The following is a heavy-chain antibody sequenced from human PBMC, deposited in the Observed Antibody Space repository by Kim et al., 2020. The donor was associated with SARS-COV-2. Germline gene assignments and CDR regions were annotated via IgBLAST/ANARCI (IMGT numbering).Heavy chain of an antibody. CDR3: AKDGEDTAMVNGAIKYYFDY. V-gene: IGHV3-43*02. D-gene: IGHD5-18*01. CDR2: ISGDGGST. Sequence: GGSLTLSCAASGFTFDDYAMHWVRQAPGKGLEWVSLISGDGGSTYYADSVKGRFTISRDNSKNSLYLQMNSLRTEDTALYYCAKDGEDTAMVNGAIKYYFDYWGQGTLVTVSS. J-gene: IGHJ4*02. CDR1: GFTFDDYA.